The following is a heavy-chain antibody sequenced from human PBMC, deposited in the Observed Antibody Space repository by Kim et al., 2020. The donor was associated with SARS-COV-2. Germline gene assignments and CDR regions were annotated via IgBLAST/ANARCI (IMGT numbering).Heavy chain of an antibody. CDR1: GFTVSSSH. D-gene: IGHD1-26*01. Sequence: GGSLRLSCAASGFTVSSSHMSWVRQAPGKGLEWVSFIYDNGRTYYPDSVKGRFTVSRDNSKSTLFLQMNSLRADDTAVYFCAGSTVGRSFFDSWGQGVL. CDR3: AGSTVGRSFFDS. J-gene: IGHJ4*02. CDR2: IYDNGRT. V-gene: IGHV3-53*01.